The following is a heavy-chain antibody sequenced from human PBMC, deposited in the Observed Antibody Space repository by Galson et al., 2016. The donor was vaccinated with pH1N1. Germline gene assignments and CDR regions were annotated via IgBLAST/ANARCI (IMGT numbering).Heavy chain of an antibody. CDR2: IDWDDDK. D-gene: IGHD4-11*01. Sequence: PALVTPTQTLTLTCTFSGFSLRTSGMRVSWIRQPPGKALEWLARIDWDDDKFYSTSLKTRLTISKDTSKNQVVLTMTNMDPVDTATYYCARIFYGDYSDYFDYWGQGTLVTVSS. J-gene: IGHJ4*02. V-gene: IGHV2-70*04. CDR3: ARIFYGDYSDYFDY. CDR1: GFSLRTSGMR.